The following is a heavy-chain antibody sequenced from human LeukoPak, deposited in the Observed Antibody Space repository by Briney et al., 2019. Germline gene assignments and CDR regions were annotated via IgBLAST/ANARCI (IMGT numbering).Heavy chain of an antibody. J-gene: IGHJ4*02. D-gene: IGHD3-16*01. CDR3: ASQQLGILHY. CDR2: IYHSGST. CDR1: GGSFSGYS. V-gene: IGHV4-30-2*01. Sequence: SETLSLTCAVYGGSFSGYSWSWIRQPPGKGLEWIGYIYHSGSTYYNPSLKSRVTISVDRSKNQFSLKLSSVTAADTAVYYCASQQLGILHYWGQGTLVTVSS.